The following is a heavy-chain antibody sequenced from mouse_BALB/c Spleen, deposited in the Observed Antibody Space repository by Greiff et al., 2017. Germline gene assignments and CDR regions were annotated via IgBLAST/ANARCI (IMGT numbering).Heavy chain of an antibody. Sequence: VQLQQPGAELVKPGASVKLSCKASGYTFTSYWMHWVKQRPGQGLEWIGEINPSNGRTNYNEKFKSKATLTVDKSSSTAYMQLSSLTSEDSAVYYCARSSALLLLWYFDVWGAGTTVTVSS. D-gene: IGHD1-1*01. CDR2: INPSNGRT. J-gene: IGHJ1*01. CDR3: ARSSALLLLWYFDV. CDR1: GYTFTSYW. V-gene: IGHV1S81*02.